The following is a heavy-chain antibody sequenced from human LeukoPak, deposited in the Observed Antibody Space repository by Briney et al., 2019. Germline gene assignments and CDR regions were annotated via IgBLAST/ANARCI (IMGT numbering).Heavy chain of an antibody. V-gene: IGHV1-46*01. Sequence: ASVKVSCKASGYTFTGYYMHWVRQAPGQGLEWMGIINPSGGSTSYAQKFQGRVTMTRDTSTSTVYVELSSLRSEDTAVYYCARGAPIGIVATTSAFDIWGQGTMVTVSS. CDR2: INPSGGST. J-gene: IGHJ3*02. CDR3: ARGAPIGIVATTSAFDI. CDR1: GYTFTGYY. D-gene: IGHD5-12*01.